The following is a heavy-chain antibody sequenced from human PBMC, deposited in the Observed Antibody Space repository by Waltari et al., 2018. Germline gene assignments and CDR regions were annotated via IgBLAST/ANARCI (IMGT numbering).Heavy chain of an antibody. CDR3: ARVARSSIAARPGYYYGMDV. J-gene: IGHJ6*02. CDR2: LIPIVGTA. V-gene: IGHV1-69*01. D-gene: IGHD6-6*01. CDR1: GGTFSSYA. Sequence: QVQLVQSGAEVKKPGSSVKVSCKASGGTFSSYAISWVRQAPGQGIEWMGGLIPIVGTANYAQKFQGRGTITADESTSTAYMELSSLRSEDTAVYYCARVARSSIAARPGYYYGMDVWGQGTTVTVSS.